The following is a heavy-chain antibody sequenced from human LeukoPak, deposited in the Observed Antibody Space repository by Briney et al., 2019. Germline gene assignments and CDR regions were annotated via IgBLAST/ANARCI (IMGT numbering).Heavy chain of an antibody. CDR2: IYYSGST. Sequence: SETLSLTCTVSGGSISSSSYYWGWIRQPPGKGLEWIGSIYYSGSTYYNPSLKSRVTRSVDTSTNQFSLKLSSATAADTAVYYCARPTRDYYDSSGYPFYFDYWGQGTLVTVSS. CDR1: GGSISSSSYY. CDR3: ARPTRDYYDSSGYPFYFDY. D-gene: IGHD3-22*01. V-gene: IGHV4-39*01. J-gene: IGHJ4*02.